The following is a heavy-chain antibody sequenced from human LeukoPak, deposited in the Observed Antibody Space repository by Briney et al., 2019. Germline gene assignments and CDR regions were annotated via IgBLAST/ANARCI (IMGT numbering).Heavy chain of an antibody. CDR1: GGSITSGSYY. Sequence: SETLSLTCTVSGGSITSGSYYWSWIRQPAGKGLECIGRVYIRGSTNYNPSLAGRATISIDTSKNQFSLKLSSVTAADTAVYYCAGPSGSASDTEYFQNWGQGTLVTVSS. CDR2: VYIRGST. CDR3: AGPSGSASDTEYFQN. J-gene: IGHJ1*01. D-gene: IGHD6-13*01. V-gene: IGHV4-61*02.